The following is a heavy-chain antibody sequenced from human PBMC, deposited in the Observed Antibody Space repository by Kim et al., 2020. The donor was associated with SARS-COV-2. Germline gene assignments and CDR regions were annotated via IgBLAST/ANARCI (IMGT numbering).Heavy chain of an antibody. CDR2: INAGNGNT. J-gene: IGHJ6*02. D-gene: IGHD3-22*01. CDR3: ARGPYYYDSSGVNPKPRYYYGMDV. V-gene: IGHV1-3*01. CDR1: GYTFTSYA. Sequence: ASVKVSCKASGYTFTSYAMHWVRQAPGQRLEWMGWINAGNGNTKYSQKFQGRVTITRDTSASTAYMELSSLRSEDTAVYYCARGPYYYDSSGVNPKPRYYYGMDVWGQGTTVTVSS.